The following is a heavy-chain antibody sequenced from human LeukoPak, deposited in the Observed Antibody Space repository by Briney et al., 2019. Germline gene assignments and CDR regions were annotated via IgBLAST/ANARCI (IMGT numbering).Heavy chain of an antibody. CDR1: GFTFSSYG. Sequence: GGSLRLSCAASGFTFSSYGMHWVRQAPGKGLEWVAVIWYDGSNKYYADSVKGRFTISRDNSKNTLYLQMNSLRAEDTAVYYCARDSTNYDTLTGYFDYWGQGTLVTVSS. CDR2: IWYDGSNK. CDR3: ARDSTNYDTLTGYFDY. D-gene: IGHD3-9*01. V-gene: IGHV3-33*01. J-gene: IGHJ4*02.